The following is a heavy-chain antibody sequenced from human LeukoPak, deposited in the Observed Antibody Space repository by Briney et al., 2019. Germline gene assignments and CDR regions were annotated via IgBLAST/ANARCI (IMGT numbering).Heavy chain of an antibody. J-gene: IGHJ4*02. D-gene: IGHD6-19*01. CDR1: GGSISSGGYY. CDR2: IYYSGT. V-gene: IGHV4-31*03. Sequence: SETLSLTCTVSGGSISSGGYYWNWIRQHPGKGLEWIGYIYYSGTYYNPSLKNRVTISVDTSKNQFSLKLSSVTAADTAVYYCARASPGPYSSGWYTLFDYWGQGTLVTVSS. CDR3: ARASPGPYSSGWYTLFDY.